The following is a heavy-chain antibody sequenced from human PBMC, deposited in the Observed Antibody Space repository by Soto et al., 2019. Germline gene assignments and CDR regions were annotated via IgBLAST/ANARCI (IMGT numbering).Heavy chain of an antibody. CDR1: GFTFDDYA. Sequence: EVQLVESGGGLVQPGRSLRLSCAASGFTFDDYAMHWVRQAPGKGLEWVSGISWNSGSIGYADSVEGRFTISRDNAKNSLYLQMNSLRAEDTALYYCAKENYMITFGGVIYYFDYWGQGTLVTVSS. D-gene: IGHD3-16*02. V-gene: IGHV3-9*01. CDR2: ISWNSGSI. J-gene: IGHJ4*02. CDR3: AKENYMITFGGVIYYFDY.